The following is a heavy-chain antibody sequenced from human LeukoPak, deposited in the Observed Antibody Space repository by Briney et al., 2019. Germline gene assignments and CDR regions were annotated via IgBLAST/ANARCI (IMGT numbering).Heavy chain of an antibody. Sequence: GGSLRLSCAASGFSFSNAWMSWVRQAPGKGLEWVGRIKSKTTGETTDFAAPVKGRFTISRDDSKNTLYLQMNSLEIEDTAVYYCTTCTGGSCYSDYWGQGTLVTVSS. CDR1: GFSFSNAW. V-gene: IGHV3-15*01. D-gene: IGHD2-15*01. CDR2: IKSKTTGETT. CDR3: TTCTGGSCYSDY. J-gene: IGHJ4*02.